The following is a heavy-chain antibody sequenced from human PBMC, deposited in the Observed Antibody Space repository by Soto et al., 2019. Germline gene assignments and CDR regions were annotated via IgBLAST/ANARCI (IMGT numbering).Heavy chain of an antibody. J-gene: IGHJ3*02. CDR3: ARGVPTVFDAYDI. CDR2: INYSGST. D-gene: IGHD4-17*01. Sequence: SETLSLTCEVYGGSLSDYYWTWIRQPPGKGLEWIGEINYSGSTNYNPSLKSRVTISVDTSKNHFSLKLSSVIAADTAVYYCARGVPTVFDAYDIWGQGTMVTVSS. V-gene: IGHV4-34*01. CDR1: GGSLSDYY.